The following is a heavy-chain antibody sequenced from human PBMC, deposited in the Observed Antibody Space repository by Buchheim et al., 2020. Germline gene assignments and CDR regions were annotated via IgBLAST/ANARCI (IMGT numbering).Heavy chain of an antibody. Sequence: EVQLVESGGGLVQPGGSLRLSCAASGFTFSSYSMNWVRQAPGKGLEWVSYISSSSSTIYYADSVKGRFTISRANAKTSLYLQMNSLRDEDTAVYYCAREVTVQLWLYLPNYFDYWGQGTL. CDR1: GFTFSSYS. D-gene: IGHD5-18*01. CDR3: AREVTVQLWLYLPNYFDY. J-gene: IGHJ4*02. CDR2: ISSSSSTI. V-gene: IGHV3-48*02.